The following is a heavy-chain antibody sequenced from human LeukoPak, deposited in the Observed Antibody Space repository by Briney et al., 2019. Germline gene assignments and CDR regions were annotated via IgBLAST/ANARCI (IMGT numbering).Heavy chain of an antibody. D-gene: IGHD5-12*01. J-gene: IGHJ4*02. CDR3: ARIAFGGYPDY. Sequence: GGSLRLSCAASGFTFSSYSMNWVRQAPGKGLEWVSSISSSSSYIYYADSVKGRFTISRDNAKNSLYLQMNSLRVEDTAVYYCARIAFGGYPDYWGQGTLVTVSS. V-gene: IGHV3-21*01. CDR2: ISSSSSYI. CDR1: GFTFSSYS.